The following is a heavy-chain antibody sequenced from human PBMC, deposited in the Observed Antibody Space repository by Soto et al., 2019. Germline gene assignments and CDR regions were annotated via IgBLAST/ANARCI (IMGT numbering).Heavy chain of an antibody. V-gene: IGHV1-69*13. J-gene: IGHJ4*02. CDR3: ARGSQSYSSSFAFDY. CDR2: IIPIFGTA. CDR1: GGTFSSYA. Sequence: SVKVSCKASGGTFSSYAISWVRQAPGQGLEWMGGIIPIFGTANYAQKFQGRVTITADESTSTAYMELSSLRSEDTAVCYCARGSQSYSSSFAFDYWGQGTLVTVSS. D-gene: IGHD6-6*01.